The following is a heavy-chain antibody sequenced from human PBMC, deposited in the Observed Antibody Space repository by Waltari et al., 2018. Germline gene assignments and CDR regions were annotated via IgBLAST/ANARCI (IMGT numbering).Heavy chain of an antibody. Sequence: LQLQESGPGLVKPSETLSLTCVFSGGSLIRAPYYWGWVRQPPGKGLEFIGSRYYSGSTYYNPSLKSRVTISVDTSQNQFSLRLSSVTAADTAVYYCARQDYYYVKGYFDLWGRGTLVTVSS. J-gene: IGHJ2*01. V-gene: IGHV4-39*01. CDR1: GGSLIRAPYY. CDR2: RYYSGST. D-gene: IGHD3-22*01. CDR3: ARQDYYYVKGYFDL.